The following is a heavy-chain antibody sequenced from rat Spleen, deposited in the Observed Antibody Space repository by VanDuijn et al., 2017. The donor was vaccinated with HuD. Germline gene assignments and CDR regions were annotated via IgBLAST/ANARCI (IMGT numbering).Heavy chain of an antibody. Sequence: EVQLVESDGGLVQPGRSLKLSCAASGFTFSDYYMAWVRQAPTKGLEWVATISYEGSGTYYGDSVKGRFTISRDNAKSTLYLQMNSLRSEDTATYYCARLEVPFDYWGQGVMVTVSS. J-gene: IGHJ2*01. V-gene: IGHV5-22*01. CDR2: ISYEGSGT. CDR1: GFTFSDYY. CDR3: ARLEVPFDY.